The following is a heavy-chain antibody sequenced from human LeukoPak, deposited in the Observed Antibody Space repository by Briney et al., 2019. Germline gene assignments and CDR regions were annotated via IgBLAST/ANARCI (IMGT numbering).Heavy chain of an antibody. CDR1: GFTFSSYG. V-gene: IGHV3-30*18. J-gene: IGHJ4*02. CDR3: AKDLLGYSGYDSGGYFDY. D-gene: IGHD5-12*01. Sequence: GRSLRLSCAASGFTFSSYGMHWVRQAPGKGLEWVAVISYDGSNKYYADPVKGRFTISRDNSKNTLYLQMNSLRAEDTAVYYCAKDLLGYSGYDSGGYFDYWGQGTLVTVSS. CDR2: ISYDGSNK.